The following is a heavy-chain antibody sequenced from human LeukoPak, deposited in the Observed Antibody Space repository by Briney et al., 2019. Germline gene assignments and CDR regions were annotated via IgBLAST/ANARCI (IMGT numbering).Heavy chain of an antibody. CDR2: IYYSGST. V-gene: IGHV4-39*07. CDR3: ARDVPPSVVEYIDY. Sequence: SETLSLTYTVSGGSISSSSYYWGWIRQPPEKGLERIGSIYYSGSTYYNPSLKSRVTISVDTSKNQFSLKLSSVTAADTAVYYCARDVPPSVVEYIDYWGQGTLVTVSS. D-gene: IGHD2-15*01. CDR1: GGSISSSSYY. J-gene: IGHJ4*02.